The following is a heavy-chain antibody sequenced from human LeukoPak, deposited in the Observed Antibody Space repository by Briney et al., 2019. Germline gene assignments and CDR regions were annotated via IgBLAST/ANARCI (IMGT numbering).Heavy chain of an antibody. V-gene: IGHV3-21*01. CDR2: ISSSSSYI. J-gene: IGHJ4*02. CDR1: GFTFSSYS. Sequence: PGGSLRLSCAASGFTFSSYSMNWVRQAPGKGLEWVSSISSSSSYIYYADSVKGRFTISRDNAKNSLYLQMNSLRAEDTAVYYCARVTWSSSSCFEYWGQGTLDTVSS. D-gene: IGHD6-13*01. CDR3: ARVTWSSSSCFEY.